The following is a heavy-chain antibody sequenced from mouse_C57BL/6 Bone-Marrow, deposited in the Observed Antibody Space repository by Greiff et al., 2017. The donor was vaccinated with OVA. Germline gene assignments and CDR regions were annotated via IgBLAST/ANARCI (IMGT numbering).Heavy chain of an antibody. CDR2: LWRGGST. J-gene: IGHJ4*01. V-gene: IGHV2-5*01. CDR3: AKNYYYGRGYYYAMDY. D-gene: IGHD1-1*01. CDR1: GFSLTSYG. Sequence: QVQLKESGPGLVQPSQSLSITCTVSGFSLTSYGVHWVRQSPGKGLEWLGVLWRGGSTDYNAAFMSRLSITKDNSKSQVFFKMNSLQADDTAIYYCAKNYYYGRGYYYAMDYWGQGTSVTVSS.